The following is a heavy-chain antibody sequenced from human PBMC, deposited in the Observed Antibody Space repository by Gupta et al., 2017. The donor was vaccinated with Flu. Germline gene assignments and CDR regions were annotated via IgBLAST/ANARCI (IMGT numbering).Heavy chain of an antibody. CDR2: ISHSGIT. V-gene: IGHV4-34*01. CDR3: ASYHFPCFDP. J-gene: IGHJ5*02. D-gene: IGHD3-3*02. Sequence: WTWIRQPPGKGLEWIGEISHSGITKYNPSLKSRVTISIDRSKNQISLKLTSVTAADTAVYYCASYHFPCFDPWGQGTLVTVSS.